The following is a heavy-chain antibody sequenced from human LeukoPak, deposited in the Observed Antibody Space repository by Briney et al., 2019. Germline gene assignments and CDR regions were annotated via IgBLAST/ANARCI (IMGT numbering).Heavy chain of an antibody. CDR1: GFTFSSYA. V-gene: IGHV3-23*01. Sequence: GGSLTLSCAASGFTFSSYAMSWVRQAPGKGLEWVSAISGSGGSTYYADSVKGRFTISRDNSKNTLYLQMNSLRAEDTAVYYCARDTTVYGPTYYFDYWGQGTLVTVSS. D-gene: IGHD4-11*01. CDR3: ARDTTVYGPTYYFDY. J-gene: IGHJ4*02. CDR2: ISGSGGST.